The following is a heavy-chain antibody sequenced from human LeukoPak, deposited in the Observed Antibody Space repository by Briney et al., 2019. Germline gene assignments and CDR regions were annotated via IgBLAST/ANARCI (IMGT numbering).Heavy chain of an antibody. J-gene: IGHJ3*02. CDR3: ARDLPSHTVVKPSNAFDI. CDR1: GGTFSSYA. D-gene: IGHD4-23*01. V-gene: IGHV1-69*04. CDR2: IIPILGIA. Sequence: SVKVSCKASGGTFSSYAISWVRQAPGQGLEWMGRIIPILGIANYAQKFQGRVTITADKSTSTAYMELSSLRSEDTAVYYCARDLPSHTVVKPSNAFDIWGQGTMVTVSS.